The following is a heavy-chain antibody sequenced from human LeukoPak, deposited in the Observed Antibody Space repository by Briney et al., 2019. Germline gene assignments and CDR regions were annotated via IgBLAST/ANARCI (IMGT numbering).Heavy chain of an antibody. CDR2: ISSSSSTI. V-gene: IGHV3-48*01. CDR3: ARVYDFWSGFYFDY. J-gene: IGHJ4*02. D-gene: IGHD3-3*01. CDR1: GFTFSSYS. Sequence: PGGSPRLSCAASGFTFSSYSMNWVRQAPGKGLEWVSYISSSSSTIYYADSVKGRFTISRDNAKNSLYLQMNSLRAEDTAVYYCARVYDFWSGFYFDYWGQGTLVTVSS.